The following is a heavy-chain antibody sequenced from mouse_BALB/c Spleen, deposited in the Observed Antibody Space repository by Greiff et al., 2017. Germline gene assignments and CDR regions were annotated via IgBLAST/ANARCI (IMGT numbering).Heavy chain of an antibody. CDR2: ISSGGST. Sequence: EVKVVESGGGLVKPGGSLKLSCAASGFTFSSYAMSWVRQTPEKRLEWVASISSGGSTYYPDSVKGRFTISRDNARNILYLQMSSLRSEDTAMYYCARAYYRYDEGAYYAMDYWGQGTSVTVSS. CDR1: GFTFSSYA. CDR3: ARAYYRYDEGAYYAMDY. D-gene: IGHD2-14*01. J-gene: IGHJ4*01. V-gene: IGHV5-6-5*01.